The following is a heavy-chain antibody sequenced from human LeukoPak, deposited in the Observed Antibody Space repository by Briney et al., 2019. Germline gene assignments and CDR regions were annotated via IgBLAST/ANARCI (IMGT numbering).Heavy chain of an antibody. J-gene: IGHJ4*02. CDR2: ISYDGCNK. V-gene: IGHV3-30-3*01. CDR1: GFTFSRYA. D-gene: IGHD1-26*01. Sequence: PGGSQRLPRAASGFTFSRYAILGVRQAPGKGLEGVADISYDGCNKYYADFVKGRFTISRDNSKNTLYLQMNSLRAEDTAVYYCARDKSSGSYPLYYFDYWGQGTLATVSS. CDR3: ARDKSSGSYPLYYFDY.